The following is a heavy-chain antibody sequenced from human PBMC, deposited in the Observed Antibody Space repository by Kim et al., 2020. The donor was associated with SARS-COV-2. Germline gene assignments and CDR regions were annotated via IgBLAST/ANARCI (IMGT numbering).Heavy chain of an antibody. V-gene: IGHV4-34*01. CDR2: INHSGST. CDR3: ARGTRQWLVRGPYYYYMDV. J-gene: IGHJ6*03. Sequence: SETLSLTCAVYGGSFSGYYWSWIRQPPGKGLEWIGEINHSGSTNYNPSLKSRLTISVDTSKNQFSLKLSSVTAADTAVYYCARGTRQWLVRGPYYYYMDVWGKGTTVTVSS. D-gene: IGHD6-19*01. CDR1: GGSFSGYY.